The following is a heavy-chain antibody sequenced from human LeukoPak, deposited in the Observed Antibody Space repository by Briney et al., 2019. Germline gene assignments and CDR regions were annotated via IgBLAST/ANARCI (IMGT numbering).Heavy chain of an antibody. CDR1: GDSISTYY. CDR2: IHYSGNT. Sequence: SETLSLTCIVSGDSISTYYWNWIRPPPGKGLEGVGYIHYSGNTNYNPSLKNRVTISVDTSKNQFSLKLSSVTAADTAVYYCARDQDADSGIWFDPWGQGTLVTVSS. V-gene: IGHV4-59*01. J-gene: IGHJ5*02. D-gene: IGHD4-17*01. CDR3: ARDQDADSGIWFDP.